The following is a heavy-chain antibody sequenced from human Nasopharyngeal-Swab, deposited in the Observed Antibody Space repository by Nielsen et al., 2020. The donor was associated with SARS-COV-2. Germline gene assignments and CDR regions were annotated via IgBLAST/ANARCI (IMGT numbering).Heavy chain of an antibody. CDR2: ISYDGSNK. J-gene: IGHJ4*02. V-gene: IGHV3-30*18. CDR3: AKMAGYSSSWYGSSLIDY. Sequence: GESLKISCAASGFTFSSYSMHWVRQAPGKGLEWVAVISYDGSNKYCADSVKGRFTISRDNSKNTLYLQMNSLRAEDTAVYYCAKMAGYSSSWYGSSLIDYWGQGTLVTVSS. D-gene: IGHD6-13*01. CDR1: GFTFSSYS.